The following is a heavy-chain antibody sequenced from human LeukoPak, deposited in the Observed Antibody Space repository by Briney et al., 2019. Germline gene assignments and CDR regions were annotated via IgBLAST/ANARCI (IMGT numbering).Heavy chain of an antibody. CDR3: AREGIAAAGPYYYYYYMDV. Sequence: GGSLRLSCAASGFTFSSYAMHWVRQAPGKGLEYVSAISSNGGSTYYANSVKGRFTISRDNSKNTLYLQMGSLRAEDMAVYYCAREGIAAAGPYYYYYYMDVWGKGTTVTVSS. V-gene: IGHV3-64*01. CDR1: GFTFSSYA. CDR2: ISSNGGST. J-gene: IGHJ6*03. D-gene: IGHD6-13*01.